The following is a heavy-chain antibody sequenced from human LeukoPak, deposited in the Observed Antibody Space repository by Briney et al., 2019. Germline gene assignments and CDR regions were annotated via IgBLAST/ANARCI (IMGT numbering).Heavy chain of an antibody. V-gene: IGHV4-59*11. CDR2: IFNTGNT. D-gene: IGHD3-10*01. CDR3: ASRPADTTWYGVFDY. CDR1: GGSINSHY. Sequence: SETLSLTCSVSGGSINSHYWSWIRQPPGKRLEWIGYIFNTGNTNYNPSPASRDTMSVDTSRAQFFLRLSPVTAADTAIYYCASRPADTTWYGVFDYWSQGTLVTVSS. J-gene: IGHJ4*02.